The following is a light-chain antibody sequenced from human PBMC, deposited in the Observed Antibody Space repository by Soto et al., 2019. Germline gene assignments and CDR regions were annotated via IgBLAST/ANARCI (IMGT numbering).Light chain of an antibody. CDR1: QSITNS. V-gene: IGKV1-39*01. J-gene: IGKJ3*01. CDR3: QQGHSMPFT. Sequence: DLQMTQSPSSLSASVGDRVTITCRASQSITNSLNWYQHKPGKAPTLVVYAASSLQSGVPSRFSGSGSGTEFTLTISSLQPEDFATYFCQQGHSMPFTFGRRTKVDIK. CDR2: AAS.